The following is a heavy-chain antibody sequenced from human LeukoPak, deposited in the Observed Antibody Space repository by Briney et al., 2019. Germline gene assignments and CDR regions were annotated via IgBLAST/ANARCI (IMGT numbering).Heavy chain of an antibody. CDR2: VSSDGSST. D-gene: IGHD1-26*01. Sequence: GGSLTLSCVVSGFTFSSHWMHWVRRAPGKGLVWVSRVSSDGSSTMYADSVQGRFTISRDNAKNALYLQMNSLRAGDTAVYYCARGGSPPEALGDAFDIWGQGTMVTVSS. V-gene: IGHV3-74*03. J-gene: IGHJ3*02. CDR1: GFTFSSHW. CDR3: ARGGSPPEALGDAFDI.